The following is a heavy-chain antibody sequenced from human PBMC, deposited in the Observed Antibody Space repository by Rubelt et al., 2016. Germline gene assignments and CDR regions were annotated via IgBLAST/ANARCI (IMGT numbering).Heavy chain of an antibody. Sequence: QVQLVQSGAEVKKPGASVKVYCKASGYTFTSYAMHWVRQATGHRLEWMGWINAGNGNTNYAQKREGIATMIADTSTSTADMELRSLRSDDTAVYYCARGTMVRGAPDVWGQGTTVTVSS. CDR1: GYTFTSYA. V-gene: IGHV1-3*01. CDR3: ARGTMVRGAPDV. CDR2: INAGNGNT. J-gene: IGHJ6*02. D-gene: IGHD3-10*01.